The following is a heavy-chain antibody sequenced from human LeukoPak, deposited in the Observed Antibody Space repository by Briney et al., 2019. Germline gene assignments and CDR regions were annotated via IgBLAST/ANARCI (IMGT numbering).Heavy chain of an antibody. J-gene: IGHJ2*01. V-gene: IGHV4-39*01. CDR3: ARTYYDILTGYLYYWYFDL. CDR1: GGSISSSSYY. D-gene: IGHD3-9*01. CDR2: INYSGST. Sequence: SETLSLTCTVSGGSISSSSYYWGWIRQPPGKGLEWIGSINYSGSTYYNPSLKSRVTISVDTSKNQFSLKLNSVTAADTAVYYCARTYYDILTGYLYYWYFDLWGRGTLVTVSS.